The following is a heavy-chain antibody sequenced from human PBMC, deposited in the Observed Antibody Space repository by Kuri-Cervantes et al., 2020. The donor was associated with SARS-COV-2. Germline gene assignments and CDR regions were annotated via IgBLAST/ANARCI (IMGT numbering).Heavy chain of an antibody. CDR3: ARGLGFRPDYDFWSGYRVGYYMDV. D-gene: IGHD3-3*01. CDR2: ISYDGSNK. V-gene: IGHV3-30*03. CDR1: GFTFSSYG. J-gene: IGHJ6*03. Sequence: GGSLRLSCAASGFTFSSYGMHWVRQAPGKGLEWVAVISYDGSNKYYADSVKGRFTISRDNSKNTLYLQMNSLRAEDTAVYYCARGLGFRPDYDFWSGYRVGYYMDVWGKGTTVTVSS.